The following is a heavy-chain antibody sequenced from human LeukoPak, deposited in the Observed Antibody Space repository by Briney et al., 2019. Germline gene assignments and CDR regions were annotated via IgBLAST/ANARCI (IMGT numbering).Heavy chain of an antibody. CDR1: GFTFSSYA. CDR3: XXXXXMIVVVRRPY. J-gene: IGHJ4*02. D-gene: IGHD3-22*01. CDR2: ISGSGGST. Sequence: PGGSLRLSCAASGFTFSSYAMNWVRQAPGKGLEWVSAISGSGGSTYYADSVKGRFTISRDNSKNTLYLQMNSLRAEDTAVYYCXXXXXMIVVVRRPYWGQGTLVTVSS. V-gene: IGHV3-23*01.